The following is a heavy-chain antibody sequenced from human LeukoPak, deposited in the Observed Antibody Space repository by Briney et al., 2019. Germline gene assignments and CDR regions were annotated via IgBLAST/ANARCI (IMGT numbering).Heavy chain of an antibody. D-gene: IGHD6-13*01. CDR1: GFTFSTYS. J-gene: IGHJ6*03. CDR3: ARGQGYESYYYMDV. Sequence: SLRLSCAASGFTFSTYSIHWDRHPPSKLIEWEAVISFDGVTTFYADSVKGRFTISRDNSNNTVYLQMNNLRPEDTAVFYCARGQGYESYYYMDVWGKGTTVTISS. CDR2: ISFDGVTT. V-gene: IGHV3-30*01.